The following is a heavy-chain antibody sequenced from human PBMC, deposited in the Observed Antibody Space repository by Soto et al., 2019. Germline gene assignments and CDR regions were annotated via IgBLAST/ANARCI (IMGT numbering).Heavy chain of an antibody. CDR2: ISSSSSTI. D-gene: IGHD3-22*01. Sequence: HPGGSLRLSCAASGVTFSSYSMNWVRKAPGKGLEWVSYISSSSSTIYYADSVKGRFTISRDNAKNSLYLQMNSLRDEDTAVYYCATYYYDSSGYYGNDASDIWGQGTMVTVSS. V-gene: IGHV3-48*02. CDR1: GVTFSSYS. CDR3: ATYYYDSSGYYGNDASDI. J-gene: IGHJ3*02.